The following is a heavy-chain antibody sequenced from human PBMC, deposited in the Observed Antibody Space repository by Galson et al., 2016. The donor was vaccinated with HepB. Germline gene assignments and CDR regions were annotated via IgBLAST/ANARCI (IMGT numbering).Heavy chain of an antibody. J-gene: IGHJ4*02. CDR3: ARELDHSFYFDY. D-gene: IGHD1-14*01. Sequence: SCKASGYTFNTYNMHWVRQAPGQGLEWMGIIKPSGGNTIYAQKFQDRITMTRDTSTSTVYMKLISLRSEDTAVYYCARELDHSFYFDYWGQGTLLTVSS. CDR1: GYTFNTYN. V-gene: IGHV1-46*02. CDR2: IKPSGGNT.